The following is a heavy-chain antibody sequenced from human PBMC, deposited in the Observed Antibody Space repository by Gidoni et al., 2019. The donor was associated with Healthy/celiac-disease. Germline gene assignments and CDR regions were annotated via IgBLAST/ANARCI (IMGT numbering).Heavy chain of an antibody. CDR1: GFTVDDYA. J-gene: IGHJ6*02. Sequence: EVQLVESGGGLVQPGRSLRLSCAASGFTVDDYAMHWVRQAPGKGLEWVSGISWNSGSIGYADSVKGRFTISRDNAKNSLYLQMNSLRAEDTALYYCAKDMSLNYYDSSGYYGMDVWGQGTTVTVSS. D-gene: IGHD3-22*01. V-gene: IGHV3-9*01. CDR3: AKDMSLNYYDSSGYYGMDV. CDR2: ISWNSGSI.